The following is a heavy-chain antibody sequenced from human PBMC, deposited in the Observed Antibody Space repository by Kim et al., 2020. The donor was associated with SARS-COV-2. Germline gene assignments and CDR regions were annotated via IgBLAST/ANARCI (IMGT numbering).Heavy chain of an antibody. V-gene: IGHV1-3*01. CDR3: ATPDYGDY. Sequence: ASVNVSCKASVYIFTKYAIHWVRQAPGQRLEWMGWISAGNGDTQYSQKFQGRVTITRDTSASTAYMELSSLRSEDAAVYYCATPDYGDYWGQGTLVTVSS. CDR1: VYIFTKYA. CDR2: ISAGNGDT. J-gene: IGHJ4*02.